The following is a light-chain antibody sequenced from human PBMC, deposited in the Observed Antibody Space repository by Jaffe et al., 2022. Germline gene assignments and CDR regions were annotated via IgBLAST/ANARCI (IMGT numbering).Light chain of an antibody. J-gene: IGKJ2*01. CDR2: GVS. Sequence: EILMTQSPATLSVSPGERATLSCRASQSVSSDVAWYQQKPGQAPRLLIYGVSTRATDIPARFSASGSGTEITLTISSLQSEDFALYYCQQYHNWPYTFGQGTKLEIK. CDR1: QSVSSD. CDR3: QQYHNWPYT. V-gene: IGKV3-15*01.